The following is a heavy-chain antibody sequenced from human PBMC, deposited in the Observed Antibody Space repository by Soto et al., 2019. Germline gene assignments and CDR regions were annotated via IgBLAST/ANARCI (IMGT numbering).Heavy chain of an antibody. V-gene: IGHV4-34*01. Sequence: SETLSLTCAVYGGSFSGYYWSWIRQPPGKGLEWIGEINHSGSTNYNPSLKSRVTISVDTSKNQFSLKLSSVTAADTAVYYCAGGKGAGGSPIDYWGQGTLVTVSS. CDR1: GGSFSGYY. D-gene: IGHD3-10*01. J-gene: IGHJ4*02. CDR2: INHSGST. CDR3: AGGKGAGGSPIDY.